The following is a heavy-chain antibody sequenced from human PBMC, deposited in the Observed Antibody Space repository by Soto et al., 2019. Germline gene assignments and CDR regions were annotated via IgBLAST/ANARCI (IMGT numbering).Heavy chain of an antibody. J-gene: IGHJ4*02. CDR2: IKTVTDVGTT. Sequence: GGSLRLSCTVYGLIFNNAWMTWVRQAPGKGLEWVGRIKTVTDVGTTEYAAPVKGRFIISRDDSKEMVFLEMNSLKTEDTALYYCTTGIGVVIPNYFGCWGQGALVTVSS. CDR3: TTGIGVVIPNYFGC. D-gene: IGHD3-3*01. V-gene: IGHV3-15*01. CDR1: GLIFNNAW.